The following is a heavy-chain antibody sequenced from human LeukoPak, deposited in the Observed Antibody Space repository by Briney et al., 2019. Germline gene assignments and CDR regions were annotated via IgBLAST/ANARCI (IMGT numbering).Heavy chain of an antibody. D-gene: IGHD1-26*01. CDR3: ARATNRYIVGPDVD. Sequence: GGSLRLSCAASGFTFSDYYMSWIRQAPGKGLEWVSYISSSGSTIYYADSVKGRFTISRDNAKNSLYLQMNSLRAEDTALYYCARATNRYIVGPDVDWGQGTLVTVSS. CDR1: GFTFSDYY. J-gene: IGHJ4*02. V-gene: IGHV3-11*01. CDR2: ISSSGSTI.